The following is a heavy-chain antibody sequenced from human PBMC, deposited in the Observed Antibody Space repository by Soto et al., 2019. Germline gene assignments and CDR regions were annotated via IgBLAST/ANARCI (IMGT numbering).Heavy chain of an antibody. V-gene: IGHV4-59*01. CDR3: ARYRREAVAGYTLDN. CDR1: GGSISSNY. D-gene: IGHD6-13*01. Sequence: SETLSLTCSVSGGSISSNYWTWIRQPPGKGLEWIGYVYNSGSTNYNPSLKSRVTISEDTSKGQFSLKVNSMTAADTAAYYCARYRREAVAGYTLDNWGQGILVTVSS. CDR2: VYNSGST. J-gene: IGHJ4*02.